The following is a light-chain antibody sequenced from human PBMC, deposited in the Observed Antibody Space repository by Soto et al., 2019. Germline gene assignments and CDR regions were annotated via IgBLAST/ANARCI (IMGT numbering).Light chain of an antibody. CDR3: AAWDDSLNGPV. V-gene: IGLV1-44*01. CDR2: SNN. Sequence: QSVLTQPPSASGTPGQRVTVSCSGSSSNIGSYIVSWYQQLPGSAPKLLIYSNNQRPSGVPDRFSGSKSGTSASPAISGLQSDDEADYYCAAWDDSLNGPVFGGGTKVTVL. CDR1: SSNIGSYI. J-gene: IGLJ2*01.